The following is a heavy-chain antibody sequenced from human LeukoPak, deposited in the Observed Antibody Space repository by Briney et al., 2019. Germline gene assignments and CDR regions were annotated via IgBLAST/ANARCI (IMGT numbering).Heavy chain of an antibody. V-gene: IGHV4-34*01. J-gene: IGHJ4*02. CDR3: ARDSVAGSH. CDR2: INHSGST. CDR1: GGSFSGYY. Sequence: SETLSLTCAVYGGSFSGYYWSWIRQPPGKGLEWIGEINHSGSTNYNPSLKSRVTISVDTSKNQFSLKLSSVTAADTAVYYCARDSVAGSHWGQGTLVTVSS. D-gene: IGHD6-19*01.